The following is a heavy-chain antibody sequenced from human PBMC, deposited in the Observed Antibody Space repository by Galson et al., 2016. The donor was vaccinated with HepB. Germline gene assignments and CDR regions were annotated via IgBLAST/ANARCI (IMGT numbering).Heavy chain of an antibody. CDR2: IYWDDDK. Sequence: PALVKPTQTLTLTCSFSGFSLSDRGVGVGWIRQAPGKALEWLAVIYWDDDKRYSPSLKSRLSITKDTSNNQVVLKMTDMDPVDTATYYCAHIDCDDDRYRYFFDYWGQGTLVTVSS. D-gene: IGHD2-21*02. J-gene: IGHJ4*02. V-gene: IGHV2-5*02. CDR3: AHIDCDDDRYRYFFDY. CDR1: GFSLSDRGVG.